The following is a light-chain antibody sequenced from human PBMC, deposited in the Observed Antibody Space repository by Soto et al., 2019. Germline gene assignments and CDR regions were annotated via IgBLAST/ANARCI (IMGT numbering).Light chain of an antibody. J-gene: IGKJ1*01. CDR2: GVY. CDR3: QHYGHSQWT. V-gene: IGKV3-20*01. Sequence: IVLTQSPGTLSLSPGERATLSCRASQTGNNDYLAWYQHKSGQAPRLVIYGVYTRASGIPDRFSGSGSGTEFTLTITRLEPEDSAVYFCQHYGHSQWTFGQGAKVDIK. CDR1: QTGNNDY.